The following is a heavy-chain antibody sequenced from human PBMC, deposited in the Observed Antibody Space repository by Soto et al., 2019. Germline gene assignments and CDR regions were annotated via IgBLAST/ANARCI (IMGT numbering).Heavy chain of an antibody. Sequence: SVKVSCKASGGTFSSYAISWLRQAPGQGLEWMGGIIPIFGTANYAQKFQGRVTITADESTSTAYMELSSLRSEDTAVYYCARVEHHSSSWGDYYYYGMDVWGQ. CDR2: IIPIFGTA. J-gene: IGHJ6*02. D-gene: IGHD6-13*01. V-gene: IGHV1-69*13. CDR1: GGTFSSYA. CDR3: ARVEHHSSSWGDYYYYGMDV.